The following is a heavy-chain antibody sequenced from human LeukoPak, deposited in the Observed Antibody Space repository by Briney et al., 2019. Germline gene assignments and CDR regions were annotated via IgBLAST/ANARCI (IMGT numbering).Heavy chain of an antibody. CDR3: GVAVILQWSSDEGK. Sequence: WGSLRLSFAASGFIFNKYAMSWVRQAPGKGLEWVSAISISGGGTYHADSVKGRFSISRDNSKNTLYLQINSLRTEDTASYYCGVAVILQWSSDEGKWGKGTVVTVS. J-gene: IGHJ4*02. CDR1: GFIFNKYA. CDR2: ISISGGGT. V-gene: IGHV3-23*01. D-gene: IGHD3-3*01.